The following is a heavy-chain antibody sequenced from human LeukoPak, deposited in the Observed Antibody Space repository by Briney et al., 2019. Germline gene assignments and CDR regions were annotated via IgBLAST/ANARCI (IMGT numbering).Heavy chain of an antibody. CDR2: IYHSGST. Sequence: PSGTLSLTCAVSGGSISSSNWWSWVHQPPGKGLEWIGEIYHSGSTNYNPSLKSRVTISVDKSKNQFSLKLSSVTAADTAVYYCARGNRYCSSTSCLNWFDPRGQGTLVTVSS. V-gene: IGHV4-4*02. CDR3: ARGNRYCSSTSCLNWFDP. CDR1: GGSISSSNW. D-gene: IGHD2-2*01. J-gene: IGHJ5*02.